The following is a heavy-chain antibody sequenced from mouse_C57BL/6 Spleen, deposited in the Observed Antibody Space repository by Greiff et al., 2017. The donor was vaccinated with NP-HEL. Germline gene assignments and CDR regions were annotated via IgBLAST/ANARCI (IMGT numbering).Heavy chain of an antibody. D-gene: IGHD2-4*01. V-gene: IGHV1-50*01. CDR3: ARAITTSLVDY. J-gene: IGHJ2*01. Sequence: VQLQQPGAELVKPGASVKLSCKASGYTFTSYWMQWVKQRPGQGLEWIGEIDPSDSYTNYNQKFKGKATLTVDTSSSTAYMQLSSLTSEDSAVYYCARAITTSLVDYWGQGTTLTVSS. CDR2: IDPSDSYT. CDR1: GYTFTSYW.